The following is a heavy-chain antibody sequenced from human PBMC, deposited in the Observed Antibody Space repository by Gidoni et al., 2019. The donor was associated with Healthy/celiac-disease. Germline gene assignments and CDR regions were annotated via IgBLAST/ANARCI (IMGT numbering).Heavy chain of an antibody. CDR2: INAGNGNT. CDR1: GYTFTSYA. CDR3: ARETPMIVVANGMDV. V-gene: IGHV1-3*01. Sequence: QVQLVQSGAEVKKPGASVKVSCKASGYTFTSYAMHWVRQAPGQRLEWMGWINAGNGNTKYSQKFQGRVTITRDTSAGTAYMELSSLRSEDTAVYYCARETPMIVVANGMDVWGQGTTVTVSS. J-gene: IGHJ6*02. D-gene: IGHD3-22*01.